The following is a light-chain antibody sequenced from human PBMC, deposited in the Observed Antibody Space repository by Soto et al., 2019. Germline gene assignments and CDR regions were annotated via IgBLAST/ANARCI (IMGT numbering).Light chain of an antibody. CDR3: QHYSGDRAT. CDR2: GAS. Sequence: EIVMTQSPATLSVSPGERATLSCRASQSVGSKLAWYQQKPGQAPRLLIYGASTRATGIAARFSGSGSGTEFTLTINSLRPDDFATYYCQHYSGDRATFGQGTKVDIK. CDR1: QSVGSK. V-gene: IGKV3-15*01. J-gene: IGKJ1*01.